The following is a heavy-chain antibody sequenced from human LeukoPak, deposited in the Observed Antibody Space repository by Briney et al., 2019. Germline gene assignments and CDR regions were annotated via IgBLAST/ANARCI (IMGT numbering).Heavy chain of an antibody. CDR2: INPNSGGT. CDR3: ARDSWEDYYYYYMDV. V-gene: IGHV1-2*02. CDR1: GYTFTGYY. J-gene: IGHJ6*03. D-gene: IGHD1-26*01. Sequence: ASVKVSGKASGYTFTGYYMHWVRQAPGQGLEWMGWINPNSGGTNYAQKFQGRVTMTRDTSISTAYVELSRLRSDDTAVYYCARDSWEDYYYYYMDVWGKGTTVTVSS.